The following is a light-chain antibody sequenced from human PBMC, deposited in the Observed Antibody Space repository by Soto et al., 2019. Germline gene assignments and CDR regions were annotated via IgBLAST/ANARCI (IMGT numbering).Light chain of an antibody. J-gene: IGKJ4*01. CDR2: AAS. CDR3: QKYNSAPLT. CDR1: LPISNY. Sequence: DLQMTQSPSSLSSSLGDSVTITCRASLPISNYLAWYQQKTGKIPNILIYAASTLQAGVPYRLSGSGSGTDLNLTISSLQPEDVAAYYCQKYNSAPLTCGGGTKVDIK. V-gene: IGKV1-27*01.